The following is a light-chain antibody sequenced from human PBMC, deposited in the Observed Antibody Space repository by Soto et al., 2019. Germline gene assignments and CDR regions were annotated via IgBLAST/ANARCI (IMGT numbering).Light chain of an antibody. J-gene: IGKJ1*01. CDR1: QSVSGW. Sequence: DIQMTQSHSTLSASLGDTVNVTCLASQSVSGWLAWYQQKPGEAPKLLIYDASALPRGVPSRFSGSGSGTKFTLTIASLQPYDFATYYCQQYETFSGTFGPGTKVDIK. CDR3: QQYETFSGT. V-gene: IGKV1-5*01. CDR2: DAS.